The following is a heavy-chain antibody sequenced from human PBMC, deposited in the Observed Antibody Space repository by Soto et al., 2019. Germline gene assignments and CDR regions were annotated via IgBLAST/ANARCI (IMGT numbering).Heavy chain of an antibody. CDR1: GYTFTGYY. D-gene: IGHD2-2*01. CDR2: INPNSGGT. Sequence: ASVKVSCKASGYTFTGYYMHWVRQAPGQGLEWMGWINPNSGGTNYAQKFQGWVTMTRDTSISTAYMELSRLRSDDTAVYYCARDRRLSVVPAAVTLLGYGMDVWGQGTTVTVSS. J-gene: IGHJ6*02. CDR3: ARDRRLSVVPAAVTLLGYGMDV. V-gene: IGHV1-2*04.